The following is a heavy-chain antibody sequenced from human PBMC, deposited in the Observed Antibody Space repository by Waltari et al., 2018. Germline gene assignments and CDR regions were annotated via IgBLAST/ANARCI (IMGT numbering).Heavy chain of an antibody. V-gene: IGHV3-73*02. D-gene: IGHD5-12*01. CDR2: VRRKSNRYAT. J-gene: IGHJ4*02. CDR1: GFTFSDSV. Sequence: EVQLVESGGGLVQPGGSLQLSCAASGFTFSDSVMHWVRQASGKGLEWVGRVRRKSNRYATAYAASVKGRFTISRDDSKNMAYLQMNSLKTEDTAVYYCTGSGYSDYDSVYWGQGTLVTVSS. CDR3: TGSGYSDYDSVY.